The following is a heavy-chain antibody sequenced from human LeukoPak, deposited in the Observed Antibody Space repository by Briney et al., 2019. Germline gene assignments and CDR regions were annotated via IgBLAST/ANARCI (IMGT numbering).Heavy chain of an antibody. V-gene: IGHV4-31*03. CDR2: IYYSGST. Sequence: SQTLSLTCTVSGGSISSGGHYWSWIRQHPGKGLEWIGYIYYSGSTYYNPSLKSRVTISVDTSKNQFSLKLSSVTAADTAVYYCARVIGYCSSTSCPYYYGSGSYTTFGFDYWGQGTLVTVSS. CDR1: GGSISSGGHY. CDR3: ARVIGYCSSTSCPYYYGSGSYTTFGFDY. D-gene: IGHD2-2*03. J-gene: IGHJ4*02.